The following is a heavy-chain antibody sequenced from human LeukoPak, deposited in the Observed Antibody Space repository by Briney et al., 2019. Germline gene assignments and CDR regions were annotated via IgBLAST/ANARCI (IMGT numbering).Heavy chain of an antibody. D-gene: IGHD3-10*01. CDR1: GFTFSNHA. V-gene: IGHV3-23*01. CDR3: AKTSSGSYGDY. Sequence: PGGSLRLSCAVSGFTFSNHAMNWVRQAPGKGLEWVSIISASGDDTKDADSVKGRFAISRDNSKNTLYLQMNSLRAEDTAVYYCAKTSSGSYGDYWGQGTLVTVSS. CDR2: ISASGDDT. J-gene: IGHJ4*02.